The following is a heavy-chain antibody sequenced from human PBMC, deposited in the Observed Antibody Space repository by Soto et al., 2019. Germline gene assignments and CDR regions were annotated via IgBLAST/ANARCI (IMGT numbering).Heavy chain of an antibody. Sequence: GGSLRLSCAASGFTFSSYGMHWVRQAPGKGLEWVAVISYDGSNKYYADSVKGRFTISRDNSKNTLYLQMNSLRAEDTAVYYCAKNGEFLEWLANFDYWGPGTLVTVSS. CDR1: GFTFSSYG. D-gene: IGHD3-3*01. CDR2: ISYDGSNK. CDR3: AKNGEFLEWLANFDY. V-gene: IGHV3-30*18. J-gene: IGHJ4*02.